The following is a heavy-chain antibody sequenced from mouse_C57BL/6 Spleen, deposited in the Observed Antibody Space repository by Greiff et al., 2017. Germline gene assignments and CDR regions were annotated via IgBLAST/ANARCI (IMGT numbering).Heavy chain of an antibody. J-gene: IGHJ4*01. CDR3: ARGDDYDRAYYAMDY. CDR2: IWSGGST. Sequence: VQLKESGPGLVQPSQSLSITCTVSGFSLTSYGVHWVRQSPGKGLEWLGVIWSGGSTDYNAAFISRLSISKDNSKSQVFFKMNSLQADDTAIYYCARGDDYDRAYYAMDYWGQGTSVTVSS. D-gene: IGHD2-4*01. V-gene: IGHV2-2*01. CDR1: GFSLTSYG.